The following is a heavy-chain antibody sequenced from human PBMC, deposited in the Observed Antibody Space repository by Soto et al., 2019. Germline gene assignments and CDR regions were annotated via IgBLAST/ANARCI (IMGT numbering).Heavy chain of an antibody. Sequence: SGPTLVNPTQTLTLTCIFSGFSLRTSGVGVGWIRQPPGKALEWLGFIYWNDDKRYSPSLKSRLTITKDTSKNQVVLTMTNMDPVDTATYYRAKSGSSGWYGWFDPWGQGTLVTVSS. CDR3: AKSGSSGWYGWFDP. V-gene: IGHV2-5*01. J-gene: IGHJ5*02. CDR1: GFSLRTSGVG. CDR2: IYWNDDK. D-gene: IGHD6-19*01.